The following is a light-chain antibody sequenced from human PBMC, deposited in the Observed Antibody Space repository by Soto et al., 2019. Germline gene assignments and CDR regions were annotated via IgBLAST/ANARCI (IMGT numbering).Light chain of an antibody. CDR3: CSYTSSDTLV. Sequence: QSALTQPASVSGSPGQSITLSCTGTSSDVGSYNYVSWYQQYPGKAPKLMIYDVNNRPSRVSDRFSGSKSGNTASLTISGLQAEDEADYYCCSYTSSDTLVFGGGTKLTVL. CDR1: SSDVGSYNY. V-gene: IGLV2-14*03. CDR2: DVN. J-gene: IGLJ3*02.